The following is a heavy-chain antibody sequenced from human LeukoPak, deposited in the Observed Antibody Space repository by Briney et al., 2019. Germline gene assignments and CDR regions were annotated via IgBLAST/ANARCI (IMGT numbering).Heavy chain of an antibody. Sequence: GGSLRLSCAASGFTFSSYSMNWVRQAPGKGLEWVSSISSSSSYIYYADSVKGRFTISRDNAKNSLYLQMNSLRAEDTAVYYCARLWFGELLSPAFDYWGQGTLVTVSS. D-gene: IGHD3-10*01. J-gene: IGHJ4*02. CDR1: GFTFSSYS. CDR2: ISSSSSYI. V-gene: IGHV3-21*04. CDR3: ARLWFGELLSPAFDY.